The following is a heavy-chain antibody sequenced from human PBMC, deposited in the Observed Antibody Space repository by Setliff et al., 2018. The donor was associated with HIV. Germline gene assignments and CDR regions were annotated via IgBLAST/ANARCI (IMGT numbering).Heavy chain of an antibody. CDR1: GASIRGHY. CDR2: IYYSGNT. CDR3: ARSLVPSGYYYGRHAFDI. V-gene: IGHV4-59*08. Sequence: SETLSLTCSVSGASIRGHYWGWIRQSPGKGLEWIGNIYYSGNTNYNPSFKSRVTISVDTSKNQFSLRVNSVTAADTAVYYCARSLVPSGYYYGRHAFDIWGQGTKVTV. D-gene: IGHD3-22*01. J-gene: IGHJ3*02.